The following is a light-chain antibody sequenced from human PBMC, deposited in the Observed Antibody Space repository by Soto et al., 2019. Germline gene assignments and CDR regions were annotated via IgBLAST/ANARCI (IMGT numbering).Light chain of an antibody. J-gene: IGLJ1*01. CDR1: SSEIGGYNY. Sequence: QSVLTQPASVSGSPGQSITISCTGTSSEIGGYNYVSWFQQHPGKAPKLMISDVSNRPSGVSNRFSGSKSGNTASLTISGLQAEDEADYYCSSYTSGSTFYVFGTGTKVTVL. V-gene: IGLV2-14*01. CDR2: DVS. CDR3: SSYTSGSTFYV.